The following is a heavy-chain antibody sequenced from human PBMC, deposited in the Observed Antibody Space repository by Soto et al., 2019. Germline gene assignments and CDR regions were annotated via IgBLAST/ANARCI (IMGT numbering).Heavy chain of an antibody. J-gene: IGHJ5*02. V-gene: IGHV5-51*01. Sequence: PGESLKISCTGSGYAFTSYWIAWVRQMPGKGLEWIGIIYPGDSDTRYSPSFQGKVTISADKSITTAYLQWSSLKASDTAMYYCARGYCTTNICHPWFDPWGHGTLVTVSS. CDR2: IYPGDSDT. D-gene: IGHD2-8*01. CDR1: GYAFTSYW. CDR3: ARGYCTTNICHPWFDP.